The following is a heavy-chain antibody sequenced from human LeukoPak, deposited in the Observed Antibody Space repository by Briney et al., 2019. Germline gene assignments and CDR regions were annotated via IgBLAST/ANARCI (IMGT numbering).Heavy chain of an antibody. J-gene: IGHJ4*02. D-gene: IGHD3-16*02. CDR1: GYSFSSNW. CDR2: IYPGDSDT. CDR3: ARQAVSYFDY. Sequence: GESLKISCKGSGYSFSSNWIGWVRQVPGKGLEWMGIIYPGDSDTRYSPSFQGQVTISADKSSSTAYLQWSSLKASDTAMYYCARQAVSYFDYWGQGTLVTVSS. V-gene: IGHV5-51*01.